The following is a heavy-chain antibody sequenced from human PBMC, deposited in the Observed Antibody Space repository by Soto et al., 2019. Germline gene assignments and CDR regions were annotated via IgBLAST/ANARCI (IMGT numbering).Heavy chain of an antibody. CDR1: GFTVSSNY. V-gene: IGHV3-53*01. CDR2: ISSGGTT. CDR3: ARDLKGTGGDFWY. D-gene: IGHD2-21*02. J-gene: IGHJ4*02. Sequence: EVQLVESGGGLVQPGGSLRLSCAASGFTVSSNYMNWVRQAPGKGLEWVSGISSGGTTYNADSVRGRFSISRDNSKNTLYLQMDSLRPEDTAMYYCARDLKGTGGDFWYWGQGTLVTVSS.